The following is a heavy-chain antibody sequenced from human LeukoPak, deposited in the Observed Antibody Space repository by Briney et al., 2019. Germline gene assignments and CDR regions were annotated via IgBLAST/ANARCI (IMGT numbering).Heavy chain of an antibody. Sequence: GGSLRLSCAASGFTFSSYGMSWVRQASGKGLEWVSVISTRSDAKYYADSVKGRFTISRDNSKNTLYLQMNSLRAEDTAVYYCAKLRLTGTTDFFDYWGQGTLVTVSS. CDR3: AKLRLTGTTDFFDY. CDR2: ISTRSDAK. D-gene: IGHD1-7*01. V-gene: IGHV3-23*01. J-gene: IGHJ4*02. CDR1: GFTFSSYG.